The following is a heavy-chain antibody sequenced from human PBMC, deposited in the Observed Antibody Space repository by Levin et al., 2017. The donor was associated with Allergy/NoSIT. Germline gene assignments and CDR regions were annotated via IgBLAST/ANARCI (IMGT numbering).Heavy chain of an antibody. CDR3: TLSTYSSSWYGN. Sequence: GESLKISCAASGFTFSNAWMNWVRQAPGKGLEWVGRIKSKTDGGTTDYAAPVKGRFTISRDDSKNTLYLQMNSLKTEDTAVYYCTLSTYSSSWYGNWGQGTLVTVSS. V-gene: IGHV3-15*07. J-gene: IGHJ4*02. CDR1: GFTFSNAW. D-gene: IGHD6-13*01. CDR2: IKSKTDGGTT.